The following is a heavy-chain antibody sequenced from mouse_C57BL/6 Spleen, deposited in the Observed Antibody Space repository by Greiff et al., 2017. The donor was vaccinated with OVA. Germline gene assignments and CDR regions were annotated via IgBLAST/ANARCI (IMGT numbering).Heavy chain of an antibody. J-gene: IGHJ2*01. Sequence: QVQLQQSGAELMKPGASVKLSCKATGYTFTGYWIEWVKQRPGHGLEWIGEILPGSGSTNYHEKFKGKATFAADTSSNTAYMQLSSRTTGDSAIYYCARGRPSDYWGQGTTLTVSS. CDR1: GYTFTGYW. CDR3: ARGRPSDY. V-gene: IGHV1-9*01. CDR2: ILPGSGST.